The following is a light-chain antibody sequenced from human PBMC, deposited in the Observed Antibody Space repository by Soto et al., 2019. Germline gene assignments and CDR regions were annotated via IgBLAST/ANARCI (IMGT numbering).Light chain of an antibody. J-gene: IGLJ3*02. CDR2: YKSDSDK. V-gene: IGLV5-45*03. CDR1: SGIDVGTYT. Sequence: QAVVTQPSSLSASPGASASLTCTLRSGIDVGTYTIYWFQQRPGSPPHYLLNYKSDSDKEQGSGVPSRFSGSKDASANAGILHISGLQSEDEADYYCMLWHSSALVFGGGTKVTVL. CDR3: MLWHSSALV.